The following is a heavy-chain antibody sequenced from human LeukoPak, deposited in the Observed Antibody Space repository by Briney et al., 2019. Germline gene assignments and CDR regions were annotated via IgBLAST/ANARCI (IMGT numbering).Heavy chain of an antibody. CDR1: GYTFINND. CDR2: MNPNSGNT. D-gene: IGHD1-26*01. Sequence: ASVKVSCKASGYTFINNDINWVRQATGQGLEWMGWMNPNSGNTGYAQKFQGRVTITRNTSISTAYMELSSLRSEDTAVYYCARRPSGTFDYYYYYMDVWGKGTTVTVSS. V-gene: IGHV1-8*01. J-gene: IGHJ6*03. CDR3: ARRPSGTFDYYYYYMDV.